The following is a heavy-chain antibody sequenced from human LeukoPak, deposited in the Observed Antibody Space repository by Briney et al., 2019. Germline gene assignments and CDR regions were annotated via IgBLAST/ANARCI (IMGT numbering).Heavy chain of an antibody. CDR2: IYPGDSDT. Sequence: GESLKISCKGSGYSFTSYWIGYVRQMPGKGLEWMGIIYPGDSDTRYSLSFQGQVTISADKAISTAYLQWSSLKASDTAMYYCARRRPLSYYYDSSGYYPGWFDYWGQGTLVTVSS. CDR1: GYSFTSYW. CDR3: ARRRPLSYYYDSSGYYPGWFDY. V-gene: IGHV5-51*01. J-gene: IGHJ4*02. D-gene: IGHD3-22*01.